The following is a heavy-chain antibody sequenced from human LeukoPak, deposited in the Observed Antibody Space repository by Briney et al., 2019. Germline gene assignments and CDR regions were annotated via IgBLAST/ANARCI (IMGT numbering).Heavy chain of an antibody. CDR1: GYTFIDYY. J-gene: IGHJ4*02. Sequence: ASVKVSCKASGYTFIDYYMNWVRQAPGQGLEWMGWIDPNTGATKYAQRFLGRVNMTRDTSTSTAYMELSSLRSDDTAVYYCASALVATRSAYWGQGTLVTVSS. V-gene: IGHV1-2*02. D-gene: IGHD5-12*01. CDR2: IDPNTGAT. CDR3: ASALVATRSAY.